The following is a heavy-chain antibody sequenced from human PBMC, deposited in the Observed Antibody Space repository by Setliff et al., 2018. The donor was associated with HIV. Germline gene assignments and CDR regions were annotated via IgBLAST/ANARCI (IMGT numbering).Heavy chain of an antibody. CDR1: GYTFTSYA. CDR2: INTNTGNR. Sequence: ASVKVSCKASGYTFTSYAMNWVRQAPGQGLEWMGWINTNTGNRTYAQGFTGRFVFSLDTSVSTAYLQISSLKAEDTAVYYCARHSGGSSYNFWSGDYYYYGMDVWGQGTTVTVSS. J-gene: IGHJ6*02. D-gene: IGHD3-3*01. CDR3: ARHSGGSSYNFWSGDYYYYGMDV. V-gene: IGHV7-4-1*02.